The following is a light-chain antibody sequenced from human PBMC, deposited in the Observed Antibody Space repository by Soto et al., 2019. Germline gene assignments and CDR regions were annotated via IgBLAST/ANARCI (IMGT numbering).Light chain of an antibody. J-gene: IGKJ4*01. CDR1: QNIRNY. V-gene: IGKV1-39*01. Sequence: DIQMTQSPSSLSASVGDRVTITCRASQNIRNYLNWYQQKPGKAPKVLISATSNLQSGVPSRFSGSGSGTDFTLTISSLQPDDFATYYCQQAYTTPLTFGGGTKVEI. CDR3: QQAYTTPLT. CDR2: ATS.